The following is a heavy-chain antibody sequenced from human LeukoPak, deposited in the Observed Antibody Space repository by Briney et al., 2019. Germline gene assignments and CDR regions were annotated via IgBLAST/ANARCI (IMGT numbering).Heavy chain of an antibody. CDR1: GFTFSSYA. V-gene: IGHV3-23*01. CDR3: AKSPAPRVVAASYYGMDV. CDR2: ISGSGGST. D-gene: IGHD2-15*01. J-gene: IGHJ6*02. Sequence: PGGSLRLSCAASGFTFSSYAMSWVRQAPGKGLEWVSAISGSGGSTYYADSVKGRFTISRDNSKNTLYLQMNSLRAEDTAVYYCAKSPAPRVVAASYYGMDVWGQGTTVTVSS.